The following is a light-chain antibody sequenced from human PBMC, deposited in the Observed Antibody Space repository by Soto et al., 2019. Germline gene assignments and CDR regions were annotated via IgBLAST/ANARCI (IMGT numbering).Light chain of an antibody. CDR1: SSDVGTYYF. V-gene: IGLV2-14*02. CDR2: EGT. Sequence: QSVLTQPASVSGSLGQSITISCTGSSSDVGTYYFVSWYQQHPGKVPKLMIYEGTKRPSGVSNRFSGSKSDNTASLTISGLQAEDEADYYCSAYTTRSAVFGTGTKLTVL. J-gene: IGLJ1*01. CDR3: SAYTTRSAV.